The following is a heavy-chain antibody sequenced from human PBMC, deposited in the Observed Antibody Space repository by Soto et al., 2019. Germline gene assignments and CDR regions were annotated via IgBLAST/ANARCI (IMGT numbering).Heavy chain of an antibody. Sequence: PGGSLRLSCAASGFTFSNFAMIWVRQAPGKGLEWVSGISPSGGGTQYADSVKGRFTISRDNSRNTLNLQMNSVRAEDTAVYYCAKLAYRSTDCWGQGTLVTVSS. J-gene: IGHJ4*02. CDR3: AKLAYRSTDC. V-gene: IGHV3-23*01. CDR1: GFTFSNFA. D-gene: IGHD6-13*01. CDR2: ISPSGGGT.